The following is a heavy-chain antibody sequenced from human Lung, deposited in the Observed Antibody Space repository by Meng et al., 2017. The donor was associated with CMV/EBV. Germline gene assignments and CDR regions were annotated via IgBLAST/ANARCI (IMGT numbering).Heavy chain of an antibody. J-gene: IGHJ4*02. D-gene: IGHD3-3*01. V-gene: IGHV4-39*01. CDR2: IYYSGST. CDR3: ARLSDFWSGYPDLFDY. CDR1: GGSISSSSYY. Sequence: SETLSLXCIVSGGSISSSSYYWGWIRQPPGKGLEWIGSIYYSGSTYYNPSLKSRVTISVDTSKNQFSLKLSSVTAADTAVYYCARLSDFWSGYPDLFDYWGQGTLVTVSS.